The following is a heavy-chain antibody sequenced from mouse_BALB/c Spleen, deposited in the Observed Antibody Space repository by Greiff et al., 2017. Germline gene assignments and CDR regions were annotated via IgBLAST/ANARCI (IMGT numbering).Heavy chain of an antibody. CDR1: GYTFTSYY. Sequence: QVQLKQPGAELVKPGASVKLSCKASGYTFTSYYMYWVKQRPGQGLEWIGGINPSNGGTNFNEKFKSKATLTVDKSSSTAYMQLSSLTSEDSAVYYCTRGNYSPSWFAYWGQGTLVTVSA. CDR3: TRGNYSPSWFAY. D-gene: IGHD2-12*01. V-gene: IGHV1S81*02. CDR2: INPSNGGT. J-gene: IGHJ3*01.